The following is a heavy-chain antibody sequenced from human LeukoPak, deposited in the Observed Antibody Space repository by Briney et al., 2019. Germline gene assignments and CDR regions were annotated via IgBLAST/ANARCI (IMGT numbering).Heavy chain of an antibody. CDR3: AKDWGSSGSFDY. V-gene: IGHV3-9*03. CDR2: ISWNSGSI. CDR1: GFTFDDYA. J-gene: IGHJ4*02. D-gene: IGHD6-19*01. Sequence: GGSLRLSCAASGFTFDDYAMHCVRQAPGKGLEWVSGISWNSGSIGYADSVKGRFTISRDNAKNSLYLQMNSLRAEDMALYYCAKDWGSSGSFDYWGQGTLLTVSS.